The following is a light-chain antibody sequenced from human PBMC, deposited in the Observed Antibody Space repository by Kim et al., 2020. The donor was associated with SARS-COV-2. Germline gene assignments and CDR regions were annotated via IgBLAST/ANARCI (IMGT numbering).Light chain of an antibody. CDR3: QSYDTNTVV. J-gene: IGLJ2*01. CDR1: RDPIDKYY. V-gene: IGLV6-57*01. Sequence: GKTLTISCTRHRDPIDKYYVQWYQQRPGSSPTTVIYDDNRRPSGFPDRFSGSIASSSNSASLIISGLTTEDEADYYCQSYDTNTVVFGGGTQLTVL. CDR2: DDN.